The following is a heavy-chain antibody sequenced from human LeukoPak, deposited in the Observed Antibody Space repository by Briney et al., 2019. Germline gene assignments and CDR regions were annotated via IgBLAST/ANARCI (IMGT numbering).Heavy chain of an antibody. CDR3: ARDRGELTYYYYYMDV. CDR2: ISYDGSNK. Sequence: GGSLRLSCAASGFTFSSYAMHWVRQAPGKGLEWVAVISYDGSNKYYADSVKGRFTISRDNSKNTLYLQMNSLRAEDTAVYYCARDRGELTYYYYYMDVWGKGTTVTVSS. J-gene: IGHJ6*03. D-gene: IGHD1-7*01. V-gene: IGHV3-30-3*01. CDR1: GFTFSSYA.